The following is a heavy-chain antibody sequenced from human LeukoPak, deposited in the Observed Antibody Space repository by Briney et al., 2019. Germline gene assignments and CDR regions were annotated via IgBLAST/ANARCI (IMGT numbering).Heavy chain of an antibody. CDR3: VRYPVLAYDSSGNVDY. CDR1: GGSISSSSYY. D-gene: IGHD3-22*01. J-gene: IGHJ4*02. V-gene: IGHV4-39*01. CDR2: IYYSGST. Sequence: SETLSLTRTVSGGSISSSSYYWGWIRQPPGKGLEWIGSIYYSGSTYYNPSLKSRVTISVDTSKNQFSLKLSSVTAADTAVYYCVRYPVLAYDSSGNVDYWGQGTLVTVSS.